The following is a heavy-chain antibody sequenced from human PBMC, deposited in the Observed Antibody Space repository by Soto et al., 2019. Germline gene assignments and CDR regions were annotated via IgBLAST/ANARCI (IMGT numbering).Heavy chain of an antibody. Sequence: SETLSLTSAVYGWSFRGYYWSWIRQPPGKGLEWIGEINHSGSTNYNPSLKSRVTISVDTSKNQFSLKLSSVTAADTAVYYCGRVRITMVRGVIWYYGMDVWGQGTTVTVSS. V-gene: IGHV4-34*01. J-gene: IGHJ6*02. CDR2: INHSGST. CDR3: GRVRITMVRGVIWYYGMDV. D-gene: IGHD3-10*01. CDR1: GWSFRGYY.